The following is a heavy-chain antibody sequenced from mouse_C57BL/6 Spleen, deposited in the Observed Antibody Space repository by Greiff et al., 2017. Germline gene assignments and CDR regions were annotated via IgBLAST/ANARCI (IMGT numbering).Heavy chain of an antibody. D-gene: IGHD2-2*01. J-gene: IGHJ4*01. V-gene: IGHV1-47*01. CDR1: GYTFTTYP. Sequence: VQLQQSGAELVKPGASVKLSCKASGYTFTTYPIEWMKQNHGKSLEWIGNFHPYNDDTKYNEKFKGKATLTVEKSSSTVYLELSRLTSDDSAVYYCASRGYAYCYAMGYWGQGASVTVSS. CDR2: FHPYNDDT. CDR3: ASRGYAYCYAMGY.